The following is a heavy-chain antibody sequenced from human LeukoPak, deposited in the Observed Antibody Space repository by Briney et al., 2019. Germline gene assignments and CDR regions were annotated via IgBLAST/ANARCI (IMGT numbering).Heavy chain of an antibody. Sequence: ASVKVSCKASGYTFTGYYMHWVRQAPGQGLEWMGWINPNSGGTNYAQKLQGRVTMTTDTSTSTAYMELRSLRSDDTAVYYCARGWRWLQLNDYWGQGTLVTVSS. D-gene: IGHD5-24*01. V-gene: IGHV1-2*02. CDR3: ARGWRWLQLNDY. J-gene: IGHJ4*02. CDR1: GYTFTGYY. CDR2: INPNSGGT.